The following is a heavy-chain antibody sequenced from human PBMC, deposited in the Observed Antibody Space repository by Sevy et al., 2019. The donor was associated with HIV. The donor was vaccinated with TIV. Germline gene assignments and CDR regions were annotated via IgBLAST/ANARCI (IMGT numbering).Heavy chain of an antibody. D-gene: IGHD3-22*01. CDR2: IFHSGST. CDR3: ARTLRGDFDSSASAFDI. V-gene: IGHV4-38-2*01. Sequence: SETLSLTCAVSGYSIRSDDYWVWIRQPPGKGLEWIGNIFHSGSTYYNPSLKSRVSVSVDTSMNQFSLKLNSVTAADTAVYYCARTLRGDFDSSASAFDIWGQGTMVTVSS. J-gene: IGHJ3*02. CDR1: GYSIRSDDY.